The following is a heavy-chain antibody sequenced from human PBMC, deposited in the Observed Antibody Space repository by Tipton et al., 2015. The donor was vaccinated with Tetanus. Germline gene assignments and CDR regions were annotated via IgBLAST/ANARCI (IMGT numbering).Heavy chain of an antibody. CDR3: ARANFDLSKKGPFDS. J-gene: IGHJ4*02. Sequence: TLSLTCTVSGGSLRSGDHYWSWIRQPPGKGLEWLAYISASGSTNSNYSLKSRITISRDTSKNQFPLKLASVTAADTAVYFCARANFDLSKKGPFDSWGQGILVIVSA. D-gene: IGHD3-3*01. V-gene: IGHV4-61*08. CDR1: GGSLRSGDHY. CDR2: ISASGST.